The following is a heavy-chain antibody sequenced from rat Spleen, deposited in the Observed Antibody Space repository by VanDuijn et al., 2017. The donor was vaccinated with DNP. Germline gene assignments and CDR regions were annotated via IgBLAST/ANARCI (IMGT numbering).Heavy chain of an antibody. J-gene: IGHJ4*01. D-gene: IGHD1-3*01. CDR3: ARDDYGSSGAMDP. CDR1: GFSFRNYY. Sequence: EVQLVESGGGLVEPGRSLKLSCVASGFSFRNYYMAWVRQTPTRGLEWVAIISTGGDYTHYRDSVKGRFTISRDNSKNTQYLQMDSLRSEDTATYYCARDDYGSSGAMDPWGQGTSVTVSS. CDR2: ISTGGDYT. V-gene: IGHV5S13*01.